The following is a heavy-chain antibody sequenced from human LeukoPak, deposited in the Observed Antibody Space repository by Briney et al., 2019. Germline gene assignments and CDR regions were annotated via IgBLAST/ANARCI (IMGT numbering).Heavy chain of an antibody. Sequence: ASVKVSCKASGHTFTSYYMHWVRQAPGQGLEWMGIINPSGGSTSHAQKFQGRVTMTRDTSTSTVYMELSSLRSEDTAVYYCAITGGYYYDSSGYYPYFDCWGQGTLVTVSS. V-gene: IGHV1-46*01. CDR2: INPSGGST. J-gene: IGHJ4*02. D-gene: IGHD3-22*01. CDR1: GHTFTSYY. CDR3: AITGGYYYDSSGYYPYFDC.